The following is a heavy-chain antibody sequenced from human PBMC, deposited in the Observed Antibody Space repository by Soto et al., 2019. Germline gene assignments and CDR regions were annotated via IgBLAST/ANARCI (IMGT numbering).Heavy chain of an antibody. CDR3: ARRAIYGSGSYYNAFDY. CDR1: GGTFSSYA. J-gene: IGHJ4*02. D-gene: IGHD3-10*01. CDR2: IIPIFGTA. Sequence: ASVKVSCKASGGTFSSYAISWVRQAPGQGLEWMGGIIPIFGTANYAQKFQGRVTITADESTSTAYMELSSLRSEDTAVYYCARRAIYGSGSYYNAFDYWGQGTLVTVSS. V-gene: IGHV1-69*13.